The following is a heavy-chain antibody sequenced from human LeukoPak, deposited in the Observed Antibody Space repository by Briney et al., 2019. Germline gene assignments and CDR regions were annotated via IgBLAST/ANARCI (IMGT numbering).Heavy chain of an antibody. D-gene: IGHD3-10*01. V-gene: IGHV3-48*03. J-gene: IGHJ4*02. Sequence: GGSLRLSCAASGFPFSAYEMNWVRQAPGKRLEWVSYISVSGDTIYYADSVKGRFTISRDNAKKSLYLQMKSLRAEDTAVYYCARGTLYYGSESYDYWGQGTLVAVSS. CDR3: ARGTLYYGSESYDY. CDR2: ISVSGDTI. CDR1: GFPFSAYE.